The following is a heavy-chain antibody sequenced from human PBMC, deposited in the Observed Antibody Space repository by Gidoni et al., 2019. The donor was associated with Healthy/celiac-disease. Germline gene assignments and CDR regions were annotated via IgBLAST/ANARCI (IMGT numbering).Heavy chain of an antibody. CDR3: AKPIAAAGKGDKYYFDY. J-gene: IGHJ4*02. Sequence: EVQLLESGGGLVQPGGSLRLSCAASGLTFSSYAMSWVRQAPGKGLEWVSSISGSGGSTYYADSVKGRFTISRDNSKNTLYLQMNSLRAEDTAVYYCAKPIAAAGKGDKYYFDYWGQGTLVTVSS. D-gene: IGHD6-13*01. CDR1: GLTFSSYA. CDR2: ISGSGGST. V-gene: IGHV3-23*01.